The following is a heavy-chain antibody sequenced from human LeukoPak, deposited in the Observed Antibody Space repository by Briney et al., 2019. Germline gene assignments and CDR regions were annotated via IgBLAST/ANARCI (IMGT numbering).Heavy chain of an antibody. CDR2: INPNSGGT. J-gene: IGHJ4*02. V-gene: IGHV1-2*02. D-gene: IGHD3-9*01. Sequence: ASVKVSCKASGYTFTGYYMHWVRQAPGQGLEWMGWINPNSGGTNYAQKFQGRVTMTRDTSISTAYMELSRLRSDDTAVYYRARGEGGHFEFDYWGQGTLVTVSS. CDR1: GYTFTGYY. CDR3: ARGEGGHFEFDY.